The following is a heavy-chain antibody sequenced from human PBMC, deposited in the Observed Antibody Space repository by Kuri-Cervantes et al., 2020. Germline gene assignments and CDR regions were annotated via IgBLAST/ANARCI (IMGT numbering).Heavy chain of an antibody. D-gene: IGHD2/OR15-2a*01. J-gene: IGHJ4*02. CDR3: AHRRHNSYYFQYSFDY. Sequence: SGPTLVNPAPSLMMTCTFSGFSLSTSGVGAGWLRHLLGKALEWLALIYWNDDKRYSPSLKSRLTITKYTSKNQVVFTMTNMDPVDTATYYCAHRRHNSYYFQYSFDYWGQGTVVTVSS. V-gene: IGHV2-5*01. CDR2: IYWNDDK. CDR1: GFSLSTSGVG.